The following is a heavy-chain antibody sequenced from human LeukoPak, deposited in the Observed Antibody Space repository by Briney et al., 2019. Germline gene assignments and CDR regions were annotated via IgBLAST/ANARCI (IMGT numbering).Heavy chain of an antibody. D-gene: IGHD4-23*01. CDR2: ISYDGSNK. Sequence: GRSLRLSCAASGFTFSSYAMHWVRQAPGKGLEWVAVISYDGSNKYYADSVEGRFTISRDNSKNTLYLQMNSLRAEDTAVYYCARVGPTPGAYGGNSEYYGMDVWGQGTTVTVSS. CDR1: GFTFSSYA. V-gene: IGHV3-30-3*01. CDR3: ARVGPTPGAYGGNSEYYGMDV. J-gene: IGHJ6*02.